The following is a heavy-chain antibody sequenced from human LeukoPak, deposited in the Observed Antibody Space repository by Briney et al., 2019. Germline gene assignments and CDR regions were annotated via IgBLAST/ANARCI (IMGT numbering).Heavy chain of an antibody. D-gene: IGHD4-17*01. J-gene: IGHJ6*02. Sequence: HPGGSLRLSCAASGFTFDDYAMHWVRQAPGKGLEWVSGISWNSGSIGYADSVKGRFTISRDNSKNTLYLQMNSLRAEDTAVYYCAKAPSDYGDYYLLGFGMDVWGQGTTVTVSS. V-gene: IGHV3-9*01. CDR2: ISWNSGSI. CDR3: AKAPSDYGDYYLLGFGMDV. CDR1: GFTFDDYA.